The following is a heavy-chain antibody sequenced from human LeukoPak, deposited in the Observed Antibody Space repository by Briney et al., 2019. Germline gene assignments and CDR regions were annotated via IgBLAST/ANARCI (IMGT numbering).Heavy chain of an antibody. J-gene: IGHJ2*01. Sequence: PGGSLRLSCAASGFTFTKYWRQWVRHGRGRGVVWVSRIHRDGSSTTYADCVKGRFTISRDNAKNTLSLQMNSLRAEDTAVYYCARDYSFGDAYWYFDLWGRGTLVTVSS. D-gene: IGHD4-17*01. CDR1: GFTFTKYW. CDR2: IHRDGSST. V-gene: IGHV3-74*01. CDR3: ARDYSFGDAYWYFDL.